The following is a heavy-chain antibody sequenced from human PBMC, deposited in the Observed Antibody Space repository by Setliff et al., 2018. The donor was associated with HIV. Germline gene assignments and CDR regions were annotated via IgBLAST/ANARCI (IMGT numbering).Heavy chain of an antibody. J-gene: IGHJ2*01. Sequence: SETLSLTCTVSGGSISSYYWSWIRQPPGKGPEWIGYIYYSGSTNYNPSLKSRVTISVDTSKNQFSLKLSSVTAADTAVYYCARLCIAAAGTRSIPWYFDLWGRGTLITVSS. CDR2: IYYSGST. CDR3: ARLCIAAAGTRSIPWYFDL. D-gene: IGHD6-13*01. V-gene: IGHV4-59*08. CDR1: GGSISSYY.